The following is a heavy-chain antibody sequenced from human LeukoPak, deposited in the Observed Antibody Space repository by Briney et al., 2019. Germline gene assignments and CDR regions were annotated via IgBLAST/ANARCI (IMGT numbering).Heavy chain of an antibody. J-gene: IGHJ4*02. CDR3: ARMLKGGSSYFDY. CDR2: TSYDGTNK. D-gene: IGHD1-26*01. CDR1: GFAFSSYA. V-gene: IGHV3-30-3*01. Sequence: PGTSLRLSCAASGFAFSSYAMHWVRLAPGKGLEWVAVTSYDGTNKYYADSVKGRFTISRDNSKNTLYLQMNSLRAEDTAVYYCARMLKGGSSYFDYWGQGTLVTVSS.